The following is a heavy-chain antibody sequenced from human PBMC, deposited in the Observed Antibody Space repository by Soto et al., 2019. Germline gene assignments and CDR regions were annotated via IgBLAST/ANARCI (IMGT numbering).Heavy chain of an antibody. CDR1: GGTFSSYA. Sequence: QVQLVQSGAEVKKPGSSVKVSRKASGGTFSSYAISWVRQAPGQGLEWMGGIIPIFGTANYAQKFQGRVTITADESTSTAYMELSSLRSEDTAVYYCARERRDYGDYWYYFDYWGQGTLVTVSS. V-gene: IGHV1-69*12. D-gene: IGHD4-17*01. CDR2: IIPIFGTA. CDR3: ARERRDYGDYWYYFDY. J-gene: IGHJ4*02.